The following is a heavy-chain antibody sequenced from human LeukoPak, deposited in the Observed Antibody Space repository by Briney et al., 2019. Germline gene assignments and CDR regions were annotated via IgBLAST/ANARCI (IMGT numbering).Heavy chain of an antibody. CDR3: ARESHNIVVVPAAFDY. CDR1: GFTFSSYS. V-gene: IGHV3-21*01. CDR2: NSSSSSYI. D-gene: IGHD2-2*01. J-gene: IGHJ4*02. Sequence: GGSLRLSCAASGFTFSSYSTNWVRQAPGKGLEWVSSNSSSSSYIYYADSVKGRFTISRDNAKNSLYLQMNSLRAEDTAVYYCARESHNIVVVPAAFDYWGQGTLVTVSS.